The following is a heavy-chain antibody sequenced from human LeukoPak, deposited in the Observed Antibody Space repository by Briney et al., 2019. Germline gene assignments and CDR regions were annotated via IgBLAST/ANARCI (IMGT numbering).Heavy chain of an antibody. V-gene: IGHV3-66*01. D-gene: IGHD3-22*01. CDR2: IYSAGNT. CDR1: GFTVSSNY. J-gene: IGHJ4*02. CDR3: ARAHDRGYYYGFDY. Sequence: GGSLRLSCAASGFTVSSNYMSWVRQAPGKGLEWVTVIYSAGNTYYADSVQGRFTMSRENPENTLYLQMNSLRAEDTAVYYCARAHDRGYYYGFDYWGQGTLVTVSS.